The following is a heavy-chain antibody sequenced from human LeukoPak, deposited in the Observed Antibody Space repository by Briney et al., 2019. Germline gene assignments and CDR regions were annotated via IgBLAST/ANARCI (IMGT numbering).Heavy chain of an antibody. J-gene: IGHJ6*04. V-gene: IGHV3-30*04. Sequence: PGGSLRLSCAGSGFTFSSYAMHWVRQAPGKGLEWVAVISYDGSKKYYADSVKGRFTISRDNSKNTLYLQMNSLRAEDTAVYYCTRDRGSRSWLGYDYYSGMDASGKRDTVTASS. D-gene: IGHD6-13*01. CDR2: ISYDGSKK. CDR1: GFTFSSYA. CDR3: TRDRGSRSWLGYDYYSGMDA.